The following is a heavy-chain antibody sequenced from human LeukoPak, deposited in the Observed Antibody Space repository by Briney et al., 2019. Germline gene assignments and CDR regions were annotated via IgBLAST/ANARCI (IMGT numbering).Heavy chain of an antibody. Sequence: GASVKVSCKASGGTFSSYAISWVRQAPGQGLEWMGGIIPIFGTANYAQKFQGRVTITADESTSTAYMELSSLRSEDTAVYYCAGPGPYDAFDIWGQGTMVTVSS. J-gene: IGHJ3*02. V-gene: IGHV1-69*13. D-gene: IGHD3-10*01. CDR1: GGTFSSYA. CDR2: IIPIFGTA. CDR3: AGPGPYDAFDI.